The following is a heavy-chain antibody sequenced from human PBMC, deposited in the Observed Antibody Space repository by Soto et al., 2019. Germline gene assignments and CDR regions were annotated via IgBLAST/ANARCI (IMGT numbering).Heavy chain of an antibody. J-gene: IGHJ3*02. CDR2: IIPIFGTA. CDR3: ARDRTPSGSYALDAFDI. CDR1: GGTFSSYA. V-gene: IGHV1-69*13. D-gene: IGHD1-26*01. Sequence: ASVKVSCKASGGTFSSYAISWVRQAPGQGLEWMGGIIPIFGTANYAQKFQGRVTITADESTSTAYMELSSLRSEDTAVYYCARDRTPSGSYALDAFDIWGQGTMVTV.